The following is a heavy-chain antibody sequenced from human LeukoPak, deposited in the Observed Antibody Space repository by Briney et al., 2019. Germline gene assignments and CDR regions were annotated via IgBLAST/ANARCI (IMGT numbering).Heavy chain of an antibody. J-gene: IGHJ4*02. D-gene: IGHD3-10*01. CDR2: IYYGGGT. CDR3: ARADGGVRGYYFDY. CDR1: GASISSGGYY. V-gene: IGHV4-31*03. Sequence: SETLSLTCTVSGASISSGGYYWSWVRQDPGKGLEWIGYIYYGGGTYYNPSLKSRITISVDTSKNQFSLELSSVTAADTAVYFCARADGGVRGYYFDYWGQGIMVTVSS.